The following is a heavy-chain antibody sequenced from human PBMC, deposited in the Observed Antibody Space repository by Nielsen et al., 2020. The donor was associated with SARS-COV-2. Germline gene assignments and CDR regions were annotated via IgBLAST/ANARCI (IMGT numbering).Heavy chain of an antibody. V-gene: IGHV1-18*01. CDR1: GYTFTSYG. CDR3: AREDSSSWSQYYYYYYMDV. CDR2: ISAYNGNT. Sequence: ASAKVSCKASGYTFTSYGISWVRQAPGQGLEWMGWISAYNGNTNYAQKLQGRVTMTTDTSTSTAYMELRSLRSDDTAVYYCAREDSSSWSQYYYYYYMDVWGKGTTVTVSS. J-gene: IGHJ6*03. D-gene: IGHD6-13*01.